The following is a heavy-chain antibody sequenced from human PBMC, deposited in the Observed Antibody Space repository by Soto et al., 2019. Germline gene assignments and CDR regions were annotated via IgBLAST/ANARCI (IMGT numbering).Heavy chain of an antibody. D-gene: IGHD3-10*01. CDR1: GFTFSSYW. CDR2: ISGDGSST. CDR3: AKGQKSYDY. Sequence: PGGSLRLSCAASGFTFSSYWMFWVRQGPGKGLVWVSRISGDGSSTNYADSVKGRFTISRDNAKNTLYLQMNSLRAEDTAVYYCAKGQKSYDYWGQGTLVTVSS. V-gene: IGHV3-74*01. J-gene: IGHJ4*02.